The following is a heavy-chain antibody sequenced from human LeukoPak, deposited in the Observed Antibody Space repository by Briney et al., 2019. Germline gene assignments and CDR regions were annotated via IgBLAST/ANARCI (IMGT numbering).Heavy chain of an antibody. Sequence: GGSLRLSCTASGFTFGDYAMSWVRQAPGKGLEWVSAISTSGGSTYYADSVKGRFTISRDNSKNTLYLQMNSLRAEDTAVYYCASGGINYGDLSYWGQGTLVTVSS. J-gene: IGHJ4*02. V-gene: IGHV3-23*01. CDR2: ISTSGGST. CDR3: ASGGINYGDLSY. D-gene: IGHD4-17*01. CDR1: GFTFGDYA.